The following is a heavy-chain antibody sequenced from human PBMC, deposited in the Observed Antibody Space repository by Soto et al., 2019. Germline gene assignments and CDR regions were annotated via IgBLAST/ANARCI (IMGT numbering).Heavy chain of an antibody. D-gene: IGHD6-19*01. V-gene: IGHV3-23*01. CDR3: AKGVPGIAVAGTGYFQY. CDR1: GFTFSSYA. Sequence: EVQLLESGGGLVQPGGSLRLSCAASGFTFSSYAMSWVRQAPGKGLEWVSGISGSGDSTYHADSVKGRFTISRDNSKNTLYLQLISLRADDTAVYYCAKGVPGIAVAGTGYFQYWGQGTLVTVSS. CDR2: ISGSGDST. J-gene: IGHJ1*01.